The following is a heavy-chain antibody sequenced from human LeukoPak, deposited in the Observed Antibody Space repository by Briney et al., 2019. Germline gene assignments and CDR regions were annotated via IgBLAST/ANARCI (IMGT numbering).Heavy chain of an antibody. CDR2: IYYSGST. D-gene: IGHD3-10*01. CDR1: GGSISSYY. V-gene: IGHV4-59*01. Sequence: SETLSLTCTVSGGSISSYYWSWIRQPPGKGLEWIGYIYYSGSTNYNPSLKSRVTISVDTSKNQFSLKLSSVTAADTAVYYCARGRITHGAFDIWGQGTMVTVSS. CDR3: ARGRITHGAFDI. J-gene: IGHJ3*02.